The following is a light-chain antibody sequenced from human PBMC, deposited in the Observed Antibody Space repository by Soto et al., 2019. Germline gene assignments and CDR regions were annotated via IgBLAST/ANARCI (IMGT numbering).Light chain of an antibody. Sequence: DIQLPQSPSFLSASVGDRVTITCRASQGISSSLAWYQQRAGQAAKFVIYAAPTLQSGAPSRFSGSVSGTELALEIRSLKPEDSDTDEGQQLKSYPLTFGGGTKVDIK. CDR2: AAP. V-gene: IGKV1-9*01. J-gene: IGKJ4*01. CDR1: QGISSS. CDR3: QQLKSYPLT.